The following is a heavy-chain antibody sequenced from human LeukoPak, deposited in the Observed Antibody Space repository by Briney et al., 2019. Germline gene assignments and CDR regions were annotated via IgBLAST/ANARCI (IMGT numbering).Heavy chain of an antibody. V-gene: IGHV3-9*01. D-gene: IGHD3-22*01. CDR3: AKDMSPYYYDSSGYYQSGMDV. J-gene: IGHJ6*02. CDR1: GFTFDDNA. CDR2: INWNSGSI. Sequence: GRSLRLSCAASGFTFDDNAMHWVRQAPGKGLEWVSGINWNSGSIGYADSVKGRFTISRDNAKNSLYLQMNSLRAEDTALYYCAKDMSPYYYDSSGYYQSGMDVWGQGTTVTVSS.